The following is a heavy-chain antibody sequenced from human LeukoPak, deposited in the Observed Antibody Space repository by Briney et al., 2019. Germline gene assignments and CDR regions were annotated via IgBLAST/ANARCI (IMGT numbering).Heavy chain of an antibody. J-gene: IGHJ4*02. Sequence: GGSLRLSCAASGLTFSSAWMHWVRQTPGKGLVWVSRIQSDGTTTYADSVRGRFTIPRDNAKNTLYLQMNNLRAEDTAVYYCARDGSYKFDYWGQGTLVTVSS. CDR3: ARDGSYKFDY. CDR2: IQSDGTT. D-gene: IGHD1-26*01. CDR1: GLTFSSAW. V-gene: IGHV3-74*01.